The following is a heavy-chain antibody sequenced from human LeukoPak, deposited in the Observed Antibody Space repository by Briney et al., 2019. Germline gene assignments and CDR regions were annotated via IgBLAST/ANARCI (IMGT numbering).Heavy chain of an antibody. Sequence: GGSLRLSCAASGFTFSSYGMHWVRQAPGKGLEWVAVIWYDGSNKYYADSVKGRFTISRDNSKNTLYLQMNSLRDEDTAVYYCARDPYSNGRDGGMDVWGQGTTVTVSS. J-gene: IGHJ6*02. D-gene: IGHD6-19*01. CDR1: GFTFSSYG. CDR2: IWYDGSNK. V-gene: IGHV3-33*01. CDR3: ARDPYSNGRDGGMDV.